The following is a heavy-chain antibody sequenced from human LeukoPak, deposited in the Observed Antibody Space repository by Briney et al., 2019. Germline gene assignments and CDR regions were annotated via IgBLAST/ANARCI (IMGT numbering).Heavy chain of an antibody. J-gene: IGHJ4*02. V-gene: IGHV4-4*07. Sequence: PSETLSLTCTVSGGSISSYYWSWIRQPAGKGLEWIGRIYTSGSTNYNPSLKSRVTMSVDTSKNQFSLKLSSVTAADTAVYYCARNRAHYDFWSGYYTGPFDYWGQGTLATVSS. CDR3: ARNRAHYDFWSGYYTGPFDY. CDR2: IYTSGST. CDR1: GGSISSYY. D-gene: IGHD3-3*01.